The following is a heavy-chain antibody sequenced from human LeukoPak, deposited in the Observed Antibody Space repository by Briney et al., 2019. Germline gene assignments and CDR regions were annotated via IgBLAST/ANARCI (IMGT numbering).Heavy chain of an antibody. CDR1: GGAFSSYA. J-gene: IGHJ4*02. CDR2: IIPILGIA. CDR3: ARVGISSVRYYFDY. D-gene: IGHD3-3*01. Sequence: ASVKVSCKASGGAFSSYAISWVRQAPGQGLEWMGRIIPILGIANYAQKFQGRVTITADKSTSTAYMELSSLRSEDTAAYYCARVGISSVRYYFDYWGQGTLVTVSS. V-gene: IGHV1-69*04.